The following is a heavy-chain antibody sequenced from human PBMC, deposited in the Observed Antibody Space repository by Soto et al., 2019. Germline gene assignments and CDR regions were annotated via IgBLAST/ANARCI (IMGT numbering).Heavy chain of an antibody. D-gene: IGHD3-10*01. CDR3: ARGQLLWFGELFGPPLVGGGMDV. CDR1: GDSVSSNSAA. V-gene: IGHV6-1*01. Sequence: QSQTLSLTCAISGDSVSSNSAAWNWIRQSPSRGLEWLGRTYYRSKWYNDYAGSVKSRLTTNPATSKNQFSLQLNSVTPEDTAVYYCARGQLLWFGELFGPPLVGGGMDVWGQGTTVTVSS. J-gene: IGHJ6*02. CDR2: TYYRSKWYN.